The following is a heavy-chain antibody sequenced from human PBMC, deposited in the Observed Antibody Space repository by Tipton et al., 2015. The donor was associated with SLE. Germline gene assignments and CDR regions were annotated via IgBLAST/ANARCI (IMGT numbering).Heavy chain of an antibody. CDR3: AKSRDGYNGDY. V-gene: IGHV3-30*04. D-gene: IGHD5-24*01. CDR1: GFTFSSYV. CDR2: ISYDGSNK. Sequence: RSLRLSCAASGFTFSSYVMHWVRQAPGKGLEWVAVISYDGSNKYYADSVKGRFTISRDNSKNTLYLQMNSLRAEDTAVYYCAKSRDGYNGDYWGQGTLVTVSS. J-gene: IGHJ4*02.